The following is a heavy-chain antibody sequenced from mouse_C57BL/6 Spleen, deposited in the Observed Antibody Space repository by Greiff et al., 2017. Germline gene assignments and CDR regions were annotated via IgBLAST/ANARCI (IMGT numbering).Heavy chain of an antibody. D-gene: IGHD1-1*01. CDR1: GFNITDYY. CDR3: GGTAVVAKDYFDD. J-gene: IGHJ2*01. V-gene: IGHV14-2*01. CDR2: IDPEDGET. Sequence: VQLKESGAELVKPGASVTLSCTASGFNITDYYMHWVQQRPEQGLEWIGRIDPEDGETKYAPKFQGKATITANTSSNPAFLQLSSLSSEDTAVSYCGGTAVVAKDYFDDWGQGTTLTVSS.